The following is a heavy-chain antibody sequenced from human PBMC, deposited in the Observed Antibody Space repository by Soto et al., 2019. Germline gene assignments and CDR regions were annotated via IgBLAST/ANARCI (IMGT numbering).Heavy chain of an antibody. D-gene: IGHD3-3*01. CDR3: ARTYYDFWSGSRSPLGEYNWFDP. Sequence: PSETLSLTCTVSGGSISSSSYYWGWIRQPPGKGLEWIGSIYYSGSTYYNPSLKSRVTISVDTSKNQFSLKLSSVTAADTAVYYCARTYYDFWSGSRSPLGEYNWFDPWGQGTLVTVSS. CDR1: GGSISSSSYY. V-gene: IGHV4-39*01. CDR2: IYYSGST. J-gene: IGHJ5*02.